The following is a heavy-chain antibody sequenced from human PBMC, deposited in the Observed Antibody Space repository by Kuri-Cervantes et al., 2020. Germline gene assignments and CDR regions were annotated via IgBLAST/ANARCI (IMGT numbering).Heavy chain of an antibody. V-gene: IGHV3-21*01. CDR1: GFTFSSYS. CDR2: ISSSSSYI. Sequence: GESLKISCAASGFTFSSYSMNWVRQAPGKGLEWVSSISSSSSYIYYADSVKGRFTISKDNSKNTLSLQLDSLRDDDTAVYYCARDRTNDYDFWSGYRGGAFDIWGQGTMVTVSS. CDR3: ARDRTNDYDFWSGYRGGAFDI. D-gene: IGHD3-3*01. J-gene: IGHJ3*02.